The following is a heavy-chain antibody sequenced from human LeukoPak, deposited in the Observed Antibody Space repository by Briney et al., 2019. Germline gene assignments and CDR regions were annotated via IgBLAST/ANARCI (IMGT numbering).Heavy chain of an antibody. CDR1: GFTFSSKTYW. J-gene: IGHJ4*02. Sequence: PGGSLRLSCAATGFTFSSKTYWMHWVRQAPGKGLVWVSRINYDGTSTNYADSVKGRFTISRDNARDTLYLQMNSLRAEDTAVYYCARHTTDCPNLIDHWGQGTLVTVSS. V-gene: IGHV3-74*01. CDR3: ARHTTDCPNLIDH. CDR2: INYDGTST. D-gene: IGHD1-1*01.